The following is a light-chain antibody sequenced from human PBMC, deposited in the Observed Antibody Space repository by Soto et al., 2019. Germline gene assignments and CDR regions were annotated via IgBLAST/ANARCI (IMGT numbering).Light chain of an antibody. V-gene: IGKV1-39*01. CDR1: QSISSY. J-gene: IGKJ1*01. CDR2: AAS. CDR3: QQSYSTPWT. Sequence: DIQMTQSPSSLSASVGYRVTITCRASQSISSYLNWYQQKPGKAPKLLIYAASSLQSGVPSRFSGSGSGTDFTLTISSLQPEDFAPDYCQQSYSTPWTFGQGTKVEIK.